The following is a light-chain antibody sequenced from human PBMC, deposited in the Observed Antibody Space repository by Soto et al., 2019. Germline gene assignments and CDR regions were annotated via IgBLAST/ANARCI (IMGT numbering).Light chain of an antibody. J-gene: IGKJ1*01. CDR1: QSVTSSY. CDR2: GAS. V-gene: IGKV3-20*01. Sequence: EIVLTQSPGTLSLSPGERATLSCRASQSVTSSYLAWYQQKPGQAPRLLIYGASSRATGIPDRFSGSGSGTDFTLTISRLEPEDFAVFYCHQCDSSPWTFRHGTKLDIK. CDR3: HQCDSSPWT.